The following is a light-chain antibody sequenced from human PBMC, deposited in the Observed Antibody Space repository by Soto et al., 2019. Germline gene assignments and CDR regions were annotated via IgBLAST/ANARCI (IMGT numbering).Light chain of an antibody. V-gene: IGKV1-39*01. CDR3: QQSHSLWT. CDR2: AAS. J-gene: IGKJ2*02. Sequence: DIQMTQSPSSLSASVGDRVTITCRASQSISTYLNWYQQKPGKAPKLLIYAASSLQSGVPSRFSGSGSGTDFTLTISSLQPEDFAPYYCQQSHSLWTFGQGTKLEIK. CDR1: QSISTY.